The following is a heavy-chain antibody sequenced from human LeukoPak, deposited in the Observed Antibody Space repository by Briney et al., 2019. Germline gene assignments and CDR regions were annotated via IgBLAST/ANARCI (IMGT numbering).Heavy chain of an antibody. Sequence: SETLSLTCAVYGGSFSGYYWSWIRQPPGKGLEWIGEINHSGSTNYNPSLKSRVTISVDTSKNQFSLKLSSVTAADTAVYYCARVHFSGELLDYWAREPWSPSPQ. D-gene: IGHD3-10*01. CDR3: ARVHFSGELLDY. CDR2: INHSGST. CDR1: GGSFSGYY. J-gene: IGHJ4*02. V-gene: IGHV4-34*01.